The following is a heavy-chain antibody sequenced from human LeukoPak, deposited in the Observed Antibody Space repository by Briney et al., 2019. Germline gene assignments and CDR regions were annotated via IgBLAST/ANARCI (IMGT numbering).Heavy chain of an antibody. CDR2: ISGSGATT. Sequence: PGGSLRLSCAASGFTFSSFAMSRVRQAPGKGLKWVSGISGSGATTHYADSVKGRFTTPRDISKNTLYLQMNSLRAEDTAVYYCASVNGDGAEYFQHWGQGTLVTVSS. CDR1: GFTFSSFA. V-gene: IGHV3-23*01. CDR3: ASVNGDGAEYFQH. J-gene: IGHJ1*01. D-gene: IGHD2-21*01.